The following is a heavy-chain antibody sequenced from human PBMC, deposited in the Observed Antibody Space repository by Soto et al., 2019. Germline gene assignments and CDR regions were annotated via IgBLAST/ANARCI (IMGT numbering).Heavy chain of an antibody. V-gene: IGHV4-39*01. D-gene: IGHD3-10*01. Sequence: SETLSLTCAVYGGSFSGYYWGWIRQPPGKGLEWIGSVYYSGNTYYNPSLKSRVTISVDTSKNQFTLKLNSVTAADTAVYYCARSSYYSDYYFDYWGQGTLVTVSS. CDR2: VYYSGNT. CDR1: GGSFSGYY. CDR3: ARSSYYSDYYFDY. J-gene: IGHJ4*02.